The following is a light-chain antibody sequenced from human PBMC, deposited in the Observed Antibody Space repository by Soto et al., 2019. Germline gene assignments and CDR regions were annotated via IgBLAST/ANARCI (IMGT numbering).Light chain of an antibody. J-gene: IGKJ1*01. CDR3: QQYSNWWT. V-gene: IGKV3-15*01. CDR1: QSVSSN. Sequence: EIVMTQSPVTLSVSPGERATLSCRASQSVSSNLAWYQQKPGQAPRLLIYGASTRATGIPARFSGSGSGTEFTLTISSLQSEELAVYYCQQYSNWWTFGQGTKVEIK. CDR2: GAS.